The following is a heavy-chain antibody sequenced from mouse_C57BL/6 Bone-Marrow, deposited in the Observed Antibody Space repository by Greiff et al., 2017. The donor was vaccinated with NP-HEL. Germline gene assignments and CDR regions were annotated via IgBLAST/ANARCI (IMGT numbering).Heavy chain of an antibody. D-gene: IGHD1-1*01. CDR1: GYAFSSSW. Sequence: VQLQQSGPELVKPGASVKISCKASGYAFSSSWMNWVKQRPGKGLEWIGRIYPGDGDTNYNGKFKGKATLTADKSSSTAYMQLSSLTSEDSAVYFCARSTTTVNRFAYWGQGTLVTVSA. CDR3: ARSTTTVNRFAY. CDR2: IYPGDGDT. V-gene: IGHV1-82*01. J-gene: IGHJ3*01.